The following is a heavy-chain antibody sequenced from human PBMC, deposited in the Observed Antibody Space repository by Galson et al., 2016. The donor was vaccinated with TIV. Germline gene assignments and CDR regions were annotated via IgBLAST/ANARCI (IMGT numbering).Heavy chain of an antibody. D-gene: IGHD5-24*01. CDR2: IFYSGGT. CDR3: ARAPLRRQLGGMDV. J-gene: IGHJ6*02. Sequence: LSLTCTVSGGPVSGYHWSWIRQPPGKGLEWLDYIFYSGGTNYSPSLKSRVTLSVDTSKNQLSLKLNSVTAADTAVYYCARAPLRRQLGGMDVWGQGTTVTVSS. V-gene: IGHV4-59*08. CDR1: GGPVSGYH.